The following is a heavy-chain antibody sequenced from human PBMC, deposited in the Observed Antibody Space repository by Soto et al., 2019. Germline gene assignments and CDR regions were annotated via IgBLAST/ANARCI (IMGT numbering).Heavy chain of an antibody. V-gene: IGHV3-15*01. J-gene: IGHJ4*02. CDR1: RFTFCGAW. D-gene: IGHD3-9*01. CDR3: VTDVPNDIYPYDY. Sequence: PGGSMRLSCAASRFTFCGAWMAWVRQATGKGLEWVGLIKSKADGETTHYAAPVEGRFTISRDDSKSTLSLQMNSLKVEDTAVYYCVTDVPNDIYPYDYWGQGTLVTVSS. CDR2: IKSKADGETT.